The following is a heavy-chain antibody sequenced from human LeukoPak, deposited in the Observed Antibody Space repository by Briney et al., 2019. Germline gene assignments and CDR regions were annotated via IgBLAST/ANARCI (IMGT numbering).Heavy chain of an antibody. J-gene: IGHJ3*02. Sequence: PGRSLRLSCAASGFTFDDYAMHWVRQAPGKGLEWVSGISWNSGSIGYADSAKGRFTISRDNAKNSLYLQMNSLRAEDTALYYCAKGGGGSSWYFHDAFDIWGQGTMVTVSS. CDR1: GFTFDDYA. D-gene: IGHD6-13*01. CDR2: ISWNSGSI. V-gene: IGHV3-9*01. CDR3: AKGGGGSSWYFHDAFDI.